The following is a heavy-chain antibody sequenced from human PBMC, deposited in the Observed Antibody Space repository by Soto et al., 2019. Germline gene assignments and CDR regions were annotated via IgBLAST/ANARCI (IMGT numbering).Heavy chain of an antibody. CDR3: AKNGQPPYYYYGLDV. J-gene: IGHJ6*02. CDR1: GYTFTRYG. CDR2: ISGYNGDT. D-gene: IGHD2-8*01. Sequence: QGHLVQSEAEVKKPGASVKVSCKASGYTFTRYGISWVRQAPGQGLEWMGGISGYNGDTNYAQKFQERVSMTIDTSTGTAYMELRSLTSDDTAIYYCAKNGQPPYYYYGLDVWGQGTKVTVSS. V-gene: IGHV1-18*01.